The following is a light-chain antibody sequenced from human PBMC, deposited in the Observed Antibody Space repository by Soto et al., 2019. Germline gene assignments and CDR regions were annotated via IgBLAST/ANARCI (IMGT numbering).Light chain of an antibody. V-gene: IGLV1-40*01. CDR3: QSYDSSLRGLV. CDR1: SSNIGAGYD. J-gene: IGLJ1*01. Sequence: QSVLTQPPSVSGAPGQRVTISCTGSSSNIGAGYDVHWHQHLPGTAPKLLVYTNSNRPSGVPDRFSGSKSGSSASLAITGLQADDEADYYCQSYDSSLRGLVFGGGTKVTVL. CDR2: TNS.